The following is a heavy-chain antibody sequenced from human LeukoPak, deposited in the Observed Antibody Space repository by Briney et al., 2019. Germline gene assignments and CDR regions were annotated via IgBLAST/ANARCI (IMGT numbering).Heavy chain of an antibody. J-gene: IGHJ4*02. CDR3: ARAEDTVVTFDY. CDR2: ISYSGST. V-gene: IGHV4-59*01. D-gene: IGHD4-23*01. CDR1: GGSISNYY. Sequence: MPSETLSLTCTVSGGSISNYYWSWIRQPPGKGLEWIGYISYSGSTNYNPSLKSRVTISVDTSKNQFSLKLSSVTAADTAVYYCARAEDTVVTFDYWGQGTLVTVSS.